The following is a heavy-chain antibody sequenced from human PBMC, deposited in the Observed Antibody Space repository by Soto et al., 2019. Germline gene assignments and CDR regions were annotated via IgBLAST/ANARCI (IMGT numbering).Heavy chain of an antibody. J-gene: IGHJ4*02. Sequence: GSLRLSCAASGFTFSSYAMSWVRQAPGKGLEWVSAISGSGGSTYYADSVKGRFTISRDNSKNTLYLQMNSLRAEDTAVYYCAKDPYDILTGYYTIDYWGQGTLVTVSS. D-gene: IGHD3-9*01. CDR3: AKDPYDILTGYYTIDY. V-gene: IGHV3-23*01. CDR1: GFTFSSYA. CDR2: ISGSGGST.